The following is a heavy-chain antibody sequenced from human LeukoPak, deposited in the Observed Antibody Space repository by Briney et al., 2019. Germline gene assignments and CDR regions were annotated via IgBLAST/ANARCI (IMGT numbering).Heavy chain of an antibody. Sequence: GASVKVSCKASGYTFTGYYIHWVQQAPGQGLEWMGRINPNTGGTDYAQKFQGRVTMTRDTSITTAYMELSRLTSDDTAIYYCAKVPPSITAAGNWLGPWGQGALVTVSS. CDR3: AKVPPSITAAGNWLGP. J-gene: IGHJ5*02. CDR2: INPNTGGT. D-gene: IGHD6-13*01. CDR1: GYTFTGYY. V-gene: IGHV1-2*06.